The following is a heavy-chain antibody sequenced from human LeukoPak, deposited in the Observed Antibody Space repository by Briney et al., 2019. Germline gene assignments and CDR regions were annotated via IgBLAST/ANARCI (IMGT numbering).Heavy chain of an antibody. D-gene: IGHD5-18*01. CDR3: ARGIQLWLSNWFDP. J-gene: IGHJ5*02. CDR1: GGSISSSSYY. CDR2: IYYSGIT. V-gene: IGHV4-39*01. Sequence: PSETLSLXCTVSGGSISSSSYYWGWIRQPPVKGLECIGSIYYSGITYYNPSLKSRVTISVDTSKNQFSLKLSSVTAADTAVYYCARGIQLWLSNWFDPWGQGTLVTVSS.